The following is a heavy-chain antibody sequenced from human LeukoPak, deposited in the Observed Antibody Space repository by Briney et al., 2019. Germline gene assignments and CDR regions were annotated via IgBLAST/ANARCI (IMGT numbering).Heavy chain of an antibody. CDR3: AKPHDSGWWMFDY. J-gene: IGHJ4*02. D-gene: IGHD6-13*01. Sequence: GGSLRLSCAASGFTFNKNVMSWVRQAPGKGLEWVSAIIDDGSSTYYADSVKGRFSISRDNSKNTVYLQMYSLRAEDTAIYYCAKPHDSGWWMFDYWGQGILVTVSS. CDR1: GFTFNKNV. V-gene: IGHV3-23*01. CDR2: IIDDGSST.